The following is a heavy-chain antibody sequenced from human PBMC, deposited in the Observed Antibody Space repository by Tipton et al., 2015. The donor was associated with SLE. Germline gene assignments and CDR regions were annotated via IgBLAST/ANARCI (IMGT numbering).Heavy chain of an antibody. CDR2: ISYDGSNK. CDR3: ARGMTGAAEYFQL. D-gene: IGHD3-9*01. CDR1: GFTFSSYA. V-gene: IGHV3-30-3*01. J-gene: IGHJ1*01. Sequence: SLRLSCAASGFTFSSYAMHWVRQAPGKGLEWVAVISYDGSNKYYADSVKGRFTISRDNSKNTLYLQMNSLRAEDTAVYYCARGMTGAAEYFQLWGQGTLVTVSS.